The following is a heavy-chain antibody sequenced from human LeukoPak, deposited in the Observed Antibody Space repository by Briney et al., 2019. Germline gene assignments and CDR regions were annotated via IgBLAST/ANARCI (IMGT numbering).Heavy chain of an antibody. V-gene: IGHV4-39*07. Sequence: SETLSLTCTVSGGSISSSGYYWGWLRQPPGKGLEWIGSIYYTGSTFYNPSLKSRVTISVSTSRSQFSLKLSSVTAADTAVYYCARRLDYGDHHGAIDIWGQGTMVTVSS. D-gene: IGHD4-17*01. CDR2: IYYTGST. CDR3: ARRLDYGDHHGAIDI. CDR1: GGSISSSGYY. J-gene: IGHJ3*02.